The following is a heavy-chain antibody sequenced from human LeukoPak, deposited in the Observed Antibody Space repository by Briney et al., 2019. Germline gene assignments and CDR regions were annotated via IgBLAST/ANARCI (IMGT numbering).Heavy chain of an antibody. CDR1: GGTFSSYA. CDR3: ARGRADVTTREFDY. V-gene: IGHV1-69*05. CDR2: IIPIFGTA. D-gene: IGHD4-11*01. Sequence: ASVKVSCKASGGTFSSYAISWVRQAPGQGLEWMGRIIPIFGTANYAQKFQGRVTITTDESTSTAYMELSSLRSEDTAVYYCARGRADVTTREFDYWGQGTLVTVPS. J-gene: IGHJ4*02.